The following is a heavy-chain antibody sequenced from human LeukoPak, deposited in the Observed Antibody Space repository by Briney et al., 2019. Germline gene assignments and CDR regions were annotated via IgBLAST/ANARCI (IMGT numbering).Heavy chain of an antibody. CDR1: GFTFTTYG. Sequence: GGSLRLSCSASGFTFTTYGMNWVRQASGKGLEWVSGIGGSGTRTYYADSVKGRFTISRDNSKNTLYLQMNSLRDEDTSVYYCARAIGHLLSIYYYSYMDVWGEGTTVTVSS. D-gene: IGHD2-15*01. V-gene: IGHV3-23*01. CDR3: ARAIGHLLSIYYYSYMDV. CDR2: IGGSGTRT. J-gene: IGHJ6*03.